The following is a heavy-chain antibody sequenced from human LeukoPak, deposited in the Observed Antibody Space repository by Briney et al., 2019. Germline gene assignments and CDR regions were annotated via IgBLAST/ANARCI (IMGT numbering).Heavy chain of an antibody. CDR1: GFTFSSYA. J-gene: IGHJ4*02. V-gene: IGHV3-30*04. CDR2: ISYDGSNK. Sequence: GGSLRLSCAASGFTFSSYAMYWVRQAPGKGLEWVAVISYDGSNKYYADSVKGRFTISRDNSKNTLYLQMNSLRAEDTAVYYCAKQRSSTGRFDYWGQGTLVTVSS. D-gene: IGHD5-18*01. CDR3: AKQRSSTGRFDY.